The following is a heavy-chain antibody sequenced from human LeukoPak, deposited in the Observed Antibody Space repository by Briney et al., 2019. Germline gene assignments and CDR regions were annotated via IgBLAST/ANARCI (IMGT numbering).Heavy chain of an antibody. CDR2: INPNSGGT. CDR3: AREDGRVTNEKRFDP. Sequence: ASVKVSCKASGYTFTGYYMHWVRQAPGQGLEWMGWINPNSGGTNYAQKFQGRVTMTRDTSISTAYMELSRLRSDDTAVYYCAREDGRVTNEKRFDPWGQGTLVTVSS. D-gene: IGHD4-17*01. V-gene: IGHV1-2*02. CDR1: GYTFTGYY. J-gene: IGHJ5*02.